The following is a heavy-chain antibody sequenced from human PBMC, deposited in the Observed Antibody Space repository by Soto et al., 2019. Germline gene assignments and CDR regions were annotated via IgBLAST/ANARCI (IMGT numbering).Heavy chain of an antibody. CDR3: ARRGYSSGWYRGWYFDY. CDR2: INAGNGNT. CDR1: GDSFTIYA. Sequence: EASVEVCCEACGDSFTIYAMRWSRHAPGQRLEWMGWINAGNGNTKYSQKFQGRVTMTRDTSTSTVYMELSSLRSEDTAVYYCARRGYSSGWYRGWYFDYWGQGTLVTVSS. J-gene: IGHJ4*02. V-gene: IGHV1-3*01. D-gene: IGHD6-19*01.